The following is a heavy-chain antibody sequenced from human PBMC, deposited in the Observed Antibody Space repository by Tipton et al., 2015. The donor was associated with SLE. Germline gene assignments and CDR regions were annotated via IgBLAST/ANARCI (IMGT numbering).Heavy chain of an antibody. CDR1: GGSFSGYY. D-gene: IGHD4-17*01. CDR3: ARGVDYGDLSGAFDI. Sequence: TLSLTCAVYGGSFSGYYWSWIRQPPEKGLEWIGEINHSGSTNYNPSLKSRVTISVDTSKNQFSLKLSSVTAADTAVYYCARGVDYGDLSGAFDIWGQGTMVTVSS. CDR2: INHSGST. V-gene: IGHV4-34*01. J-gene: IGHJ3*02.